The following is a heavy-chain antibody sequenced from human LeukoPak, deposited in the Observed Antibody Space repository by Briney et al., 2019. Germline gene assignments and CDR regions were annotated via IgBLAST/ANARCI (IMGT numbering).Heavy chain of an antibody. Sequence: SETLSLTCTVSGYSISSGYYWGWIRQPPGKGLEWIGSIYHSRSTYYNPSLKSRVTISVDTSKNQFSLKLSSVTAADTAVYYCARVLRGGSSPTFFQHWGQGTLVTVSS. CDR2: IYHSRST. V-gene: IGHV4-38-2*02. CDR1: GYSISSGYY. J-gene: IGHJ1*01. D-gene: IGHD6-6*01. CDR3: ARVLRGGSSPTFFQH.